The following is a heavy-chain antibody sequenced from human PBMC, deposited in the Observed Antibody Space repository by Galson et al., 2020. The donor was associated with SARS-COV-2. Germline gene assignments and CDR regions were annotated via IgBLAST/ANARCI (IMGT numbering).Heavy chain of an antibody. V-gene: IGHV4-30-2*01. CDR1: GGSISSGGYS. Sequence: SETLSFTCAVSGGSISSGGYSWSWIRQPPGKGLEWIGYIYHSGSTYYNPSLKSRVTISVDRSKNQFSLKLSSVTAADTAVYYCAREGTMIVRGVYYYYGMDVWGQGTTVTVSS. J-gene: IGHJ6*02. D-gene: IGHD3-22*01. CDR2: IYHSGST. CDR3: AREGTMIVRGVYYYYGMDV.